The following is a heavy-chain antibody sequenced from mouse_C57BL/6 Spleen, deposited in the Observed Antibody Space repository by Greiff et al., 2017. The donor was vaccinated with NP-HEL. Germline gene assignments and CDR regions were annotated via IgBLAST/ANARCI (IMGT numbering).Heavy chain of an antibody. D-gene: IGHD2-5*01. V-gene: IGHV1-50*01. CDR1: GYTFTSYW. CDR2: IDPSDSYT. J-gene: IGHJ2*01. Sequence: QVQLQQPGAELVKPGASVKLSCKASGYTFTSYWMQWVKQRPGQGLEWIGEIDPSDSYTNYNQKFKGKATLTVDTSSSTAYMQLSSLTSEDSAVYYCANSNAYYFDYWGQGTTLTVSS. CDR3: ANSNAYYFDY.